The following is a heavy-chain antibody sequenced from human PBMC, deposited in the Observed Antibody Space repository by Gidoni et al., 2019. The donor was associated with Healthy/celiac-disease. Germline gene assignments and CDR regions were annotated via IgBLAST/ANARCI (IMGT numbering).Heavy chain of an antibody. D-gene: IGHD5-18*01. CDR2: IKQDGSEK. CDR3: AKVDTAMDDAFDI. Sequence: EVQLVESGGGLVQPGGSLRLSCAASGFHFSSYWMSWVRQAPGKGLEWVANIKQDGSEKYYVDSVKGRFTISRDNAKNSLYLQMNSLRAEDTAVYYCAKVDTAMDDAFDIWGQGTMVTVSS. CDR1: GFHFSSYW. V-gene: IGHV3-7*01. J-gene: IGHJ3*02.